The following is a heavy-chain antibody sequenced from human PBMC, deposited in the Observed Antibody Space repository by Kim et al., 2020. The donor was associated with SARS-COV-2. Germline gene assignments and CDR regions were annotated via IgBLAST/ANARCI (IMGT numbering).Heavy chain of an antibody. V-gene: IGHV4-39*01. D-gene: IGHD3-22*01. Sequence: SETLSLTCTVSGGSISSSSYYWGWIRQPPGKGLEWIGSIYYSGSTYYNPSLKSRVTISVDTSKNQFSLKLSSVTAADTAVYYCARHPRITMIVVAAYGMDVWGQGTTVTVSS. CDR3: ARHPRITMIVVAAYGMDV. CDR2: IYYSGST. J-gene: IGHJ6*02. CDR1: GGSISSSSYY.